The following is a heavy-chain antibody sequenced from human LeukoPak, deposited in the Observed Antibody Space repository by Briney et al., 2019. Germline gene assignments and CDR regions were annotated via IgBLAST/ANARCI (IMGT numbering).Heavy chain of an antibody. J-gene: IGHJ4*02. V-gene: IGHV3-23*01. D-gene: IGHD3-10*01. Sequence: PGGSLRLSCGGSGFSFNKYAASWVRQAPGKGLEWVAGMTGGGATYHADSVKGRFVISRDNSKNTVYLQMNSLRAEDTALYFCAKDKIVGDGRWDFDYWGQGTLVTVSS. CDR3: AKDKIVGDGRWDFDY. CDR1: GFSFNKYA. CDR2: MTGGGAT.